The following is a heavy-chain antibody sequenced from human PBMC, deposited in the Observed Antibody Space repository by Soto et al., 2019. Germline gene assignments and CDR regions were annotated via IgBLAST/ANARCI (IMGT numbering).Heavy chain of an antibody. V-gene: IGHV6-1*01. Sequence: PSQTLSLTCDISGDSVSSNSAAWNWIRQSPSRDLEWLGRTYYRSKWYNEYAVSVKSRITINPDTSKNQFSLQLKTVTPEDTAVYYCARDTVYSSGWIDCWGQGTLVTLSS. D-gene: IGHD6-19*01. J-gene: IGHJ4*02. CDR1: GDSVSSNSAA. CDR3: ARDTVYSSGWIDC. CDR2: TYYRSKWYN.